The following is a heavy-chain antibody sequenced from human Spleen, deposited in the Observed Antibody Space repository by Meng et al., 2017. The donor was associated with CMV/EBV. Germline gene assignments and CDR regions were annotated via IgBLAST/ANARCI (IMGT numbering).Heavy chain of an antibody. J-gene: IGHJ4*02. CDR2: ISSSSSYI. CDR1: GFTSSSYA. V-gene: IGHV3-21*01. CDR3: ARRLLWFGEYDY. Sequence: GESLKISCAASGFTSSSYALIWVRQAPGKGLEWVSSISSSSSYIYYADSVKGRFTISRDNAKNSLYLQMNSLRAEDTAVYYCARRLLWFGEYDYWGQGTLVTVSS. D-gene: IGHD3-10*01.